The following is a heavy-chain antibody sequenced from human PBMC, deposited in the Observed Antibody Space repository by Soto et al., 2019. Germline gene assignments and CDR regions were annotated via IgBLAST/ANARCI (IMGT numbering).Heavy chain of an antibody. Sequence: QVQLVESGGGVVQPGRSLRLSCAASGFTFSSYGMHWVRQAPGKGLEWVAVISYDGSNKYYADSVKGRFTISRDNYKKTLYLQMNSLRAEDTAVYYCARTLSGSWLDYWGQGALVTVAS. CDR2: ISYDGSNK. CDR3: ARTLSGSWLDY. J-gene: IGHJ4*02. D-gene: IGHD1-26*01. V-gene: IGHV3-30*03. CDR1: GFTFSSYG.